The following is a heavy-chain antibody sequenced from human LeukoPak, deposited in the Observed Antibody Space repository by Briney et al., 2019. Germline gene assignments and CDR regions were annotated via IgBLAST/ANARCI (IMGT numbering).Heavy chain of an antibody. J-gene: IGHJ4*02. CDR3: ARNPTVNSSGWSYDY. CDR1: GYTFTSYG. V-gene: IGHV1-18*01. CDR2: ISAYNGNT. D-gene: IGHD6-19*01. Sequence: GASVKVSCKASGYTFTSYGISWVRQAPGQGLEWMGWISAYNGNTNYAQKLQGRVTMTTDTSTSTAYMELRSLRSDDTAVYYCARNPTVNSSGWSYDYWGQGTLVTVSS.